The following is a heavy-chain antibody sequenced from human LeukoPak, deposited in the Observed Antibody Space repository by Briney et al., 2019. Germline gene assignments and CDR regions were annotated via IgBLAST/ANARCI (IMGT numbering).Heavy chain of an antibody. CDR2: ISNSGVSR. D-gene: IGHD6-19*01. V-gene: IGHV3-23*01. CDR3: AKGEFGSGWPN. J-gene: IGHJ4*02. Sequence: GGSLRLSCAASGFTFSSYAMNWVREAPRKVLEWVPGISNSGVSRDYADSVKGRFTISRDNSKNTLYLQMNNLRAEDTAVYYCAKGEFGSGWPNWGQGTLVTVSS. CDR1: GFTFSSYA.